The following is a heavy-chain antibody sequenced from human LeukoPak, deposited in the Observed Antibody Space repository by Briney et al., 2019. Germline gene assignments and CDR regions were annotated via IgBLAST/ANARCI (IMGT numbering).Heavy chain of an antibody. J-gene: IGHJ4*02. V-gene: IGHV1-46*01. D-gene: IGHD2-15*01. CDR3: ATGVRICSGGSCYYDY. CDR2: INPSGCST. CDR1: GYTFTSYY. Sequence: ASVKVSCKASGYTFTSYYIHWVRQPPGQGVAGMGIINPSGCSTSYGQKFQGRVTMTRDTSTSTVYMELSSLRSEDTAVYYCATGVRICSGGSCYYDYWGQGTLVTVS.